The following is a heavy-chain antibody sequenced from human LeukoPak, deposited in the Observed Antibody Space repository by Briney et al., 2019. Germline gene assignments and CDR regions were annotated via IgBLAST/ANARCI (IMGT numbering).Heavy chain of an antibody. CDR1: GFTFSSYG. Sequence: LSGGSLRLSCAASGFTFSSYGMHWVRQAPGKGLEWVAFIRYDGSNKYYADSVKGRFTISRDNSKNTLYLQMNSLRAEDTAVYYCVRDILGGSNWYDGVDYWGQGTLVTVSS. CDR2: IRYDGSNK. V-gene: IGHV3-30*02. D-gene: IGHD4-11*01. CDR3: VRDILGGSNWYDGVDY. J-gene: IGHJ4*02.